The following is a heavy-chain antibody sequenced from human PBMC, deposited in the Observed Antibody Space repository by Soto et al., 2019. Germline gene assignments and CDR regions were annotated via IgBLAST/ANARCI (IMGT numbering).Heavy chain of an antibody. D-gene: IGHD6-19*01. Sequence: VQLVESGGGLVQPGRSLRLSCAASGFTFSSYGMHWVRQAPGKGLEWVAVISYDGSNKYYADSVKGRFTISRDNSKNTLYLQMNSLRAEDTAVYYCAKDRIAVAGYFDYWGQGTLVTVSS. CDR1: GFTFSSYG. CDR3: AKDRIAVAGYFDY. V-gene: IGHV3-30*18. J-gene: IGHJ4*02. CDR2: ISYDGSNK.